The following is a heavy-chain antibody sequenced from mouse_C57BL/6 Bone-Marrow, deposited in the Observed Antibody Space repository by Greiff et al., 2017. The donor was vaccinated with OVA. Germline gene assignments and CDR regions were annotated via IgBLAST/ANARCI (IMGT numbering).Heavy chain of an antibody. J-gene: IGHJ1*03. CDR3: ARSWTSLLRDWYFDV. CDR2: IDPSASYT. Sequence: QVQLQQPGAELVMPGASVKLSCKASGYTFTSYWMHWVKQRPGQGLEWIGEIDPSASYTHYNQKFTGKSTLTVDKSSSTAYMQLSSLTSEDSAVYYCARSWTSLLRDWYFDVWGTGTTVTVSS. V-gene: IGHV1-69*01. D-gene: IGHD1-2*01. CDR1: GYTFTSYW.